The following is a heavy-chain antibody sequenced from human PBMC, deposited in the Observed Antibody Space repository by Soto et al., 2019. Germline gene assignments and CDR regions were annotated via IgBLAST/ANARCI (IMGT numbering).Heavy chain of an antibody. J-gene: IGHJ4*02. D-gene: IGHD6-19*01. Sequence: QVPLVESGGGVVQPGRSLRLSCAASGFTFSTYAVHWVRQAPGKGLEWVAVISNDGSKKYYVDSVKGRFTISRDNSNNTVYLQMNSLRSEDTALYYCARSIAVAGLDYWGPGTLVTVSS. CDR2: ISNDGSKK. CDR3: ARSIAVAGLDY. CDR1: GFTFSTYA. V-gene: IGHV3-30-3*01.